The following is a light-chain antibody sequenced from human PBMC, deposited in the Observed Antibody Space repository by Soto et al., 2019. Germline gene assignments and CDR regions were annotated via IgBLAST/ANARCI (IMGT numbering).Light chain of an antibody. J-gene: IGKJ1*01. CDR1: QSISNW. CDR3: MRYNLPRRT. CDR2: HAS. V-gene: IGKV1-5*01. Sequence: DIQMTQSPSTLPASVGDRVTITCRASQSISNWLAWYQQKPGTAPKVLIYHASNLQSGVPSRFSGRGSGTDFTLTINSLQPEDVATYFCMRYNLPRRTFGPGTKVDIK.